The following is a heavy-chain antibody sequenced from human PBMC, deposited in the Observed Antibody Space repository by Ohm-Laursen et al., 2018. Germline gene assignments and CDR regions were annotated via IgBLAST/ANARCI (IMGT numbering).Heavy chain of an antibody. Sequence: PSETLSLTCAVYGGSFSGYYWSWIRQPPGKGLEWIGEINHSGSTNYNPSLKSLFTISVDTSKNQFSQKLSSVTAADTAVYYCARQESSGWYPDYWGQGTLVTVSS. CDR3: ARQESSGWYPDY. J-gene: IGHJ4*02. CDR1: GGSFSGYY. D-gene: IGHD6-19*01. V-gene: IGHV4-34*01. CDR2: INHSGST.